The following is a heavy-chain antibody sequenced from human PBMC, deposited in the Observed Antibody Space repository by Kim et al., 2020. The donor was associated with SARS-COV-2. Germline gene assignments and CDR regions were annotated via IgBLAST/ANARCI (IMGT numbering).Heavy chain of an antibody. CDR1: EFTFSQSW. V-gene: IGHV3-7*01. J-gene: IGHJ6*02. Sequence: GGSLRLSCAASEFTFSQSWMTWVRQAPGKGLEWVANINVDGSDINYVDSVKGRFTISRDNAKNSLYLQMISLRVEDTAVYYCARGHFGMDIWGQGTTVIVSS. CDR3: ARGHFGMDI. CDR2: INVDGSDI.